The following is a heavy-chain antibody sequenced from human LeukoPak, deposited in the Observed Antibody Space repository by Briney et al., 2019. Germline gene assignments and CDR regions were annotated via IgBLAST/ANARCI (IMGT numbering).Heavy chain of an antibody. J-gene: IGHJ4*02. V-gene: IGHV1-46*01. Sequence: ASVKVSCKASGYTFTSYYIHWVRQAPGQGLEWMGIINPSGGNTNYAQKFQGRVTMTRDTSTSTVYMELSSLRSEDTAVYYCARAPLYGSCEYWGQGTLVTVSS. D-gene: IGHD6-6*01. CDR1: GYTFTSYY. CDR3: ARAPLYGSCEY. CDR2: INPSGGNT.